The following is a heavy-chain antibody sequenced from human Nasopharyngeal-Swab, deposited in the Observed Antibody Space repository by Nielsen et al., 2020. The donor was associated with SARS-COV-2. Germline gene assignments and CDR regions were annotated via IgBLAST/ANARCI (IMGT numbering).Heavy chain of an antibody. D-gene: IGHD5-18*01. Sequence: CMRETPEKSLEWIGYIYYSGSTYYNPSLKSRVTISVDTSKNQFSLKLSSVTAADTAVYYCARGGGYSYGTWVWFDPWGQGTLVTVSS. CDR2: IYYSGST. CDR3: ARGGGYSYGTWVWFDP. J-gene: IGHJ5*02. V-gene: IGHV4-31*02.